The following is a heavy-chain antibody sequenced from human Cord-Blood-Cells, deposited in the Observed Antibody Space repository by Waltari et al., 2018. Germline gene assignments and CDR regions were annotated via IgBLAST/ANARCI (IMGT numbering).Heavy chain of an antibody. V-gene: IGHV3-23*04. Sequence: EVQLVESGGGLVQPGGSLRLSCAASGFTFSSYAMSWVRQAPGKGLEWVSALSGSGGSTYYADSVKGRFTISRDNSKNTLYLQMNSLRAEDTAVYYCAKGGYCSSTSCYYDFWSGYYYYYGMDVWGQGTTVTVSS. CDR2: LSGSGGST. CDR1: GFTFSSYA. J-gene: IGHJ6*02. D-gene: IGHD2-2*01. CDR3: AKGGYCSSTSCYYDFWSGYYYYYGMDV.